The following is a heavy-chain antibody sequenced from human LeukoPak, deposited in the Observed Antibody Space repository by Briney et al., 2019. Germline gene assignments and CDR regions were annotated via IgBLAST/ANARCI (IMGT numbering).Heavy chain of an antibody. D-gene: IGHD3-3*01. Sequence: SVKVSCKASGGTFSSYAISWVRQAPGQGLEWMGRIIPILGIANYAQKFQGRVTITADKSTSTAYMELSSLRSEDTAVYYCAKFPEPGGFLSRTPKGHYDMDVWGQGTTVIVSS. CDR1: GGTFSSYA. J-gene: IGHJ6*02. CDR2: IIPILGIA. CDR3: AKFPEPGGFLSRTPKGHYDMDV. V-gene: IGHV1-69*04.